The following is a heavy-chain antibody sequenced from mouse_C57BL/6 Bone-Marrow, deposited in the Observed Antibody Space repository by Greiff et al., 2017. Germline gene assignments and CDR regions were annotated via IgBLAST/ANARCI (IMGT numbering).Heavy chain of an antibody. V-gene: IGHV1-61*01. Sequence: QVQLQQPGAELVRPGSSVKLSCKASGYTFTSYWMDWVKQRPGQGLEWIGNIYPSDSETHYNQKFKDKATLTVDKSSSTAYMQLSSLTSEDSAVYYFARRDVRGDYYAMDYWGQGTSVTVSS. CDR1: GYTFTSYW. CDR2: IYPSDSET. J-gene: IGHJ4*01. CDR3: ARRDVRGDYYAMDY.